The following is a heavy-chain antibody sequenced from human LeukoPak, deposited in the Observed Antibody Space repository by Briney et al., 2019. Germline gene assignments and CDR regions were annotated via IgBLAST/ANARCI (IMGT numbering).Heavy chain of an antibody. J-gene: IGHJ5*02. V-gene: IGHV1-18*01. CDR1: GYTFTSYG. CDR3: ARAPIAVRNNWFDP. D-gene: IGHD2-21*01. Sequence: GESLKISCKASGYTFTSYGISWVRQAPGQGLEWMGWISAYNVNTHYAQKLQGRVTMTTDTSTSTAYMELRSLRSDDTAVYYCARAPIAVRNNWFDPWGQGTLVTVSS. CDR2: ISAYNVNT.